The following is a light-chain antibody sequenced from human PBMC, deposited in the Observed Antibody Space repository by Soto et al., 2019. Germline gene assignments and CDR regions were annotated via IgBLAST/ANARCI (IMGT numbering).Light chain of an antibody. CDR1: QRISNW. CDR3: QQYNSYSWT. Sequence: DIQMTQSPSTLSASVGDRVTITCRASQRISNWLAWYQQRPGKVPKLLIYKASNLESGVPSRFSGSGSGTEFTLIISSLQPGDSATYYCQQYNSYSWTFGQGTKVEIK. V-gene: IGKV1-5*03. J-gene: IGKJ1*01. CDR2: KAS.